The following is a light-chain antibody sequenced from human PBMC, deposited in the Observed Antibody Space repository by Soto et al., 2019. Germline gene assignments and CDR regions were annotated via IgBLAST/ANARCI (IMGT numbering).Light chain of an antibody. V-gene: IGKV3-20*01. J-gene: IGKJ2*01. Sequence: EIVLTQSPGTLSLSPGERATLSCRASQSVTSTFLAWYQQKPGQAPRLLIHGASTRATGIPDRFSGSGSGTAFTLTISRLESEDFAVYYCQQYGSSPMYTFGQGTRLEIK. CDR1: QSVTSTF. CDR3: QQYGSSPMYT. CDR2: GAS.